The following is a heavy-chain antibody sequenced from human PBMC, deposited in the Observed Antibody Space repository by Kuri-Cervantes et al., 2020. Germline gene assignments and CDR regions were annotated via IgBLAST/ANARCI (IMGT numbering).Heavy chain of an antibody. J-gene: IGHJ4*02. CDR1: GFTFSSYW. CDR2: IKQDGSAR. V-gene: IGHV3-7*01. CDR3: AREKTKWASTIVYYFDY. D-gene: IGHD5/OR15-5a*01. Sequence: GGSLRLSCVASGFTFSSYWMNWVRQAPGKGLEWVAIIKQDGSARYYADSVEGRFTISRDNVKNSLYLQVSSPRAEDTAVYYCAREKTKWASTIVYYFDYWGQGTLVTVSS.